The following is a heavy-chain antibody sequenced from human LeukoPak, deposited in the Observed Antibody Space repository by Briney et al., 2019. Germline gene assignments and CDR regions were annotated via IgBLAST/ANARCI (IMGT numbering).Heavy chain of an antibody. Sequence: GGSLRLSCAASGFTFSNYWMSWVRQAPGRGLEWVANIQQDGGEKYYVDSVKGRFTISRDNAKNSLCLQMNSLRAEDTAVIYCARDRKDDSSGYYLFDNWGQGTLVTVSS. CDR3: ARDRKDDSSGYYLFDN. CDR1: GFTFSNYW. J-gene: IGHJ4*02. D-gene: IGHD3-22*01. V-gene: IGHV3-7*01. CDR2: IQQDGGEK.